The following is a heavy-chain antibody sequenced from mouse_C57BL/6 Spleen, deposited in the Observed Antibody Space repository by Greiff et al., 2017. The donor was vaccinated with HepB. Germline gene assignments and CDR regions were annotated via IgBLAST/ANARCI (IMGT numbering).Heavy chain of an antibody. CDR1: GFNIKNTY. CDR2: IDPANGNT. CDR3: AGPDWDGAWFAY. D-gene: IGHD4-1*01. J-gene: IGHJ3*01. Sequence: EVQLVESVAELVRPGASVKLSCTASGFNIKNTYMHWVKQRPEQGLEWIGRIDPANGNTKYAPKFQGKATITADTSSNTAYLQLSSLTSEDTAIYYCAGPDWDGAWFAYWGQGTLVTVSA. V-gene: IGHV14-3*01.